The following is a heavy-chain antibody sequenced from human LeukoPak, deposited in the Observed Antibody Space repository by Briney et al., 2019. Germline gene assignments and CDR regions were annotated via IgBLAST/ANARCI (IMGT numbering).Heavy chain of an antibody. J-gene: IGHJ5*02. CDR1: GYTFTSYY. D-gene: IGHD5-18*01. CDR2: INPSGGST. V-gene: IGHV1-46*01. Sequence: ASVKVSCKASGYTFTSYYMHWVRQAPGQGLEWMGIINPSGGSTSYAQKFQGRVTMSRDTSTSTVYMGLSSLRSEDTAVYYCAREGDVDTATWHWFDPWGQGTLVTVSS. CDR3: AREGDVDTATWHWFDP.